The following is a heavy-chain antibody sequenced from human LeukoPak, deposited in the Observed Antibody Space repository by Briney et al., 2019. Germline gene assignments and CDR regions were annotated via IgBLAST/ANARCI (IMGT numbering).Heavy chain of an antibody. J-gene: IGHJ4*02. CDR3: ARASSDDTAMATPFAY. D-gene: IGHD5-18*01. Sequence: SVRVSCKASGGTFNNYAINWLRQAPGQGLEWMGGITPIFGTANYVQKFQGRVTITADKSTSTAFMELSSLRSEDTAIYHCARASSDDTAMATPFAYWGQGTLATVSS. CDR2: ITPIFGTA. CDR1: GGTFNNYA. V-gene: IGHV1-69*06.